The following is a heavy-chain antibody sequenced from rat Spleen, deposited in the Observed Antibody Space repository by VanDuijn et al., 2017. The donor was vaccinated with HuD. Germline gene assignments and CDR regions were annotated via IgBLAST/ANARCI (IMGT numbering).Heavy chain of an antibody. J-gene: IGHJ2*01. CDR3: TRDSKGISYFDY. CDR2: ITNTGGST. V-gene: IGHV5-31*01. Sequence: EVQLVESGGGLVQPGRSLKLSCVASGFTFNNYWMTWIRQAPGKGLEWFASITNTGGSTYYPDSVKGRFTISRDNAKRTLYLQMNSLRSEDTATYYCTRDSKGISYFDYWGQGVMVTVSS. D-gene: IGHD1-7*01. CDR1: GFTFNNYW.